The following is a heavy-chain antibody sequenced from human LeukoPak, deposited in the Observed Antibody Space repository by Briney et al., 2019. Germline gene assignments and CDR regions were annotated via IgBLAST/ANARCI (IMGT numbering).Heavy chain of an antibody. V-gene: IGHV1-69*06. Sequence: SVKVSCKASGGTFSSYAISWVRQAPGQGLEWMGGIIPIFGTANYAQKFQGRVTITADKSTSTAYMELSSLRSEDTAVYYCARERYCSGGSCYSSDAFDIWGQGTMVTVSS. J-gene: IGHJ3*02. CDR1: GGTFSSYA. CDR2: IIPIFGTA. D-gene: IGHD2-15*01. CDR3: ARERYCSGGSCYSSDAFDI.